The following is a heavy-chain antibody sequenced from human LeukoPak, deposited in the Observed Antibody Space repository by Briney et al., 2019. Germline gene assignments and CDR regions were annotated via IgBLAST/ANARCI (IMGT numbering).Heavy chain of an antibody. CDR1: GGSISSYY. V-gene: IGHV4-59*01. CDR3: ARQRRANYYDSSGYYPFDAFDI. Sequence: SETLSLTCTVSGGSISSYYCSWIRQPPGKGLEWIGYIYYSGSTNYNPSLKSRVTISVDTSKNQFSLKLSSVTAADTAVYYCARQRRANYYDSSGYYPFDAFDIWGQGTMVTVSS. CDR2: IYYSGST. D-gene: IGHD3-22*01. J-gene: IGHJ3*02.